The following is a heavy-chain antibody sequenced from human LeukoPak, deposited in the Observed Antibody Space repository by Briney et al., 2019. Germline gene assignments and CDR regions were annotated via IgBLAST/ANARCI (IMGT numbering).Heavy chain of an antibody. D-gene: IGHD5-24*01. CDR2: INHSGST. CDR3: ARGGSRIRRWLQSSWDY. CDR1: GGSFSGYY. Sequence: KPSETLSLTCAVYGGSFSGYYWSWIRQPPGKGLEWIGEINHSGSTNYNPSLKSRVTISVDTSKNQFSLKLSSVTAADTAVYYCARGGSRIRRWLQSSWDYWGQGTLVTVSS. J-gene: IGHJ4*02. V-gene: IGHV4-34*01.